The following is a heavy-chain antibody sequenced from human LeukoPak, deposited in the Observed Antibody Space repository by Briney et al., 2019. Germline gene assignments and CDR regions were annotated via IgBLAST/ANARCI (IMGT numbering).Heavy chain of an antibody. CDR3: ARARYDYVWGSYRYTEYYYYYGMDV. Sequence: AALVKVSCKASGGTFSSYAISWVRQAPGQGLEWMGGIIPIFGTANYAQKFQGRVTITADESTSTAYMELSSLRSEDTAVYYCARARYDYVWGSYRYTEYYYYYGMDVWGKGTTVTVSS. J-gene: IGHJ6*04. V-gene: IGHV1-69*13. CDR2: IIPIFGTA. CDR1: GGTFSSYA. D-gene: IGHD3-16*02.